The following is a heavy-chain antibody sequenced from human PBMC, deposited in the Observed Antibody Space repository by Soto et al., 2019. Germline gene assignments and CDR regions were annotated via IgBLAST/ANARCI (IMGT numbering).Heavy chain of an antibody. V-gene: IGHV3-48*01. D-gene: IGHD2-15*01. Sequence: GGSLRLSCAASGFTFSSYSMNWVRQAPGKGLEWVSYISSSSSTIYYADSVKGRFTISRDNAKNSLYLQMNSLRAEDTAVYYCARDSPKGCSGGSCTHDYWGQGTLVTVSS. J-gene: IGHJ4*02. CDR1: GFTFSSYS. CDR3: ARDSPKGCSGGSCTHDY. CDR2: ISSSSSTI.